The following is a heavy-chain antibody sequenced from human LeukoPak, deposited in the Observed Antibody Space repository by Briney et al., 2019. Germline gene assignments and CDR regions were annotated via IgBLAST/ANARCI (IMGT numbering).Heavy chain of an antibody. D-gene: IGHD6-13*01. V-gene: IGHV4-4*07. Sequence: SETLSLTCTVSGGSISSYYWSWIRQPAGKGLEWIGRIYTSGSTNYNPSLKSRVTMSVDTSKNQFSLKLSSVTAADTAVYYCARAFSSSWLEARWFDPWGQGTLVTVSS. CDR3: ARAFSSSWLEARWFDP. J-gene: IGHJ5*02. CDR2: IYTSGST. CDR1: GGSISSYY.